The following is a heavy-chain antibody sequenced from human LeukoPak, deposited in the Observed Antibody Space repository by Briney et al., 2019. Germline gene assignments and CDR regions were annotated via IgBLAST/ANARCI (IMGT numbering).Heavy chain of an antibody. J-gene: IGHJ6*03. V-gene: IGHV4-39*07. CDR3: ARDSFPQIWFGVPDYYMDV. CDR2: IYYSGST. Sequence: SETLSLTCTVSGGSISSSSYYWGWIRQPPGKGLEWIGSIYYSGSTYYNPSLKSRVTISVDTSKNQFSLKLSSVTAADTAVYYCARDSFPQIWFGVPDYYMDVWGKGTTVTVSS. CDR1: GGSISSSSYY. D-gene: IGHD3-10*01.